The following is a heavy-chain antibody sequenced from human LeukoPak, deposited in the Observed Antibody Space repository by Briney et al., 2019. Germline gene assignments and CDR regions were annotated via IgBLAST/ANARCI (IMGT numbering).Heavy chain of an antibody. CDR1: GGSISSSSYY. CDR2: IYYSGST. CDR3: ARHVKQQLVREDYFDY. V-gene: IGHV4-39*01. J-gene: IGHJ4*02. Sequence: SETLSLTCTVSGGSISSSSYYWGWIRQPPGKGLEWIGSIYYSGSTYYNPSLKSRVTISVDTSKNQFSLKLSSVTAADTAVYYCARHVKQQLVREDYFDYWGQGTLVTVSS. D-gene: IGHD6-13*01.